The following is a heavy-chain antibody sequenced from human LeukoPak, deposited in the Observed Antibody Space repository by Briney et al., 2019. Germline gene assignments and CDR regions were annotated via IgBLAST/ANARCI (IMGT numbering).Heavy chain of an antibody. CDR3: ARERGPYSSSSYFDY. CDR2: ISYDGSNK. V-gene: IGHV3-30-3*01. D-gene: IGHD6-6*01. Sequence: GRSLRLSCAASGFTFSSYAMHWVRQAPGKGLEWVAVISYDGSNKYYADSVKGRFTISRDNSKNTLYLQMNSLRAEDTAVYYCARERGPYSSSSYFDYWGQGTLVTVSS. J-gene: IGHJ4*02. CDR1: GFTFSSYA.